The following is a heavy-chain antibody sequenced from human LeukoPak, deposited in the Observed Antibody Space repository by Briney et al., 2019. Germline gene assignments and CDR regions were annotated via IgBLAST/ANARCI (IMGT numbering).Heavy chain of an antibody. J-gene: IGHJ1*01. D-gene: IGHD3-22*01. Sequence: GGSLRLSCAASGFTFSSYWMHWVRQAPGKGLVWVSRIKSDGKTNYADSVKGRLTISRDNAKNTVSLQMNSLRAEDTGVYYCARAPSEIGGYYPEYFRHWGQGTLVTVSS. CDR3: ARAPSEIGGYYPEYFRH. CDR1: GFTFSSYW. V-gene: IGHV3-74*01. CDR2: IKSDGKT.